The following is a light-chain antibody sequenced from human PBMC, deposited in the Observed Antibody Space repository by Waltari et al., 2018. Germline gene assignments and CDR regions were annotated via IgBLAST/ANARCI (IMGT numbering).Light chain of an antibody. CDR3: CSYAGITTPVV. CDR2: EVN. CDR1: SSAVGKYNL. J-gene: IGLJ2*01. V-gene: IGLV2-23*02. Sequence: QSALTQPASVSGSPGQSITISCTGTSSAVGKYNLVSWYQQRPGKAPKLMIFEVNKRPSGVSNRFSGSKSGNTASLTISGLQAEDEADYFCCSYAGITTPVVFGGGTKMTVL.